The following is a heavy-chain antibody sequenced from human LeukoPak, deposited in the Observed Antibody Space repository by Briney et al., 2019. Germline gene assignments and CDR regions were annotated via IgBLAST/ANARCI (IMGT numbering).Heavy chain of an antibody. Sequence: GGSLRLSCAASGFTFSSYAMHWVRQAPGKGLEWVAVISYDGSNKYYADSVKGRFTISRDNSKNTLYLQMNSLRAEDTAVYYCARLKWPNYYYYYGMDVWGQGTSVTVSS. CDR3: ARLKWPNYYYYYGMDV. J-gene: IGHJ6*02. D-gene: IGHD2-15*01. CDR2: ISYDGSNK. V-gene: IGHV3-30-3*01. CDR1: GFTFSSYA.